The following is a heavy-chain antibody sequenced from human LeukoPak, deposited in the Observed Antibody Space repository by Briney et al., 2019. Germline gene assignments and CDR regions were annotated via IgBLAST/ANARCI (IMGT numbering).Heavy chain of an antibody. D-gene: IGHD4-23*01. V-gene: IGHV4-4*07. CDR2: IYTSGST. J-gene: IGHJ5*02. CDR3: ATFRGGGNSERFDP. CDR1: GGSISSYY. Sequence: SETLSLTCTVSGGSISSYYWSWIRQPAGKGREWIGRIYTSGSTNYNPSLKSRVTMSVDTSKNQLSLKRSSVTAEDTAVYYCATFRGGGNSERFDPWGQGTLVTVSS.